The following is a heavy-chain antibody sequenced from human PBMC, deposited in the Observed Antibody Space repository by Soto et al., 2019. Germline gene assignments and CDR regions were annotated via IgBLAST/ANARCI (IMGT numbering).Heavy chain of an antibody. D-gene: IGHD2-2*01. J-gene: IGHJ5*02. CDR3: ARGYCTTTICDPWFDP. CDR1: GYSFTSYW. Sequence: PGESLKISCTGVGYSFTSYWIGWVRQMPGKGLEWMGIIYPGDSDTRYSPSFQGQGTISADKSITTAYLQWSSLKASDTAMYYCARGYCTTTICDPWFDPGGQGTLVTVSS. V-gene: IGHV5-51*01. CDR2: IYPGDSDT.